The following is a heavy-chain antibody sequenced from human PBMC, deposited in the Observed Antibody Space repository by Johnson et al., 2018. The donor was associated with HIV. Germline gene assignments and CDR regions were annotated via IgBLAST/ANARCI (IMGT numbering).Heavy chain of an antibody. Sequence: MQLVESGGGLVQPGGSLRLSCAASGLTVTDNYISWVRLAPGKGLEWVSLLYSDGRTFYADSVKGRFTISRDNSKNTVYLQMNSLRAEDTALYYCARAAAARASGHDAFDIWGQGTMVTVSS. J-gene: IGHJ3*02. CDR1: GLTVTDNY. CDR3: ARAAAARASGHDAFDI. CDR2: LYSDGRT. D-gene: IGHD6-6*01. V-gene: IGHV3-66*01.